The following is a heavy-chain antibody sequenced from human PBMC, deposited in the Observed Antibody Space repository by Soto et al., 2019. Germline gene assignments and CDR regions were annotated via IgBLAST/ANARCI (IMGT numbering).Heavy chain of an antibody. J-gene: IGHJ4*02. V-gene: IGHV1-18*01. CDR3: ARATPKNDYGLFDY. Sequence: ASVKVSCKASGYTFTSCGISLVRQAPVQVLELRVWISAYSGNTNYSQKLQGRVTITADTSTVTPYMELRIVRSDDTAVYYCARATPKNDYGLFDYWGQGTLVTVSS. CDR2: ISAYSGNT. D-gene: IGHD3-16*01. CDR1: GYTFTSCG.